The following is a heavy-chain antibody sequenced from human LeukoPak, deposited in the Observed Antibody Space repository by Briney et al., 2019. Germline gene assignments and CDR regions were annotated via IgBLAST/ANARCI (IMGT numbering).Heavy chain of an antibody. D-gene: IGHD3-16*02. V-gene: IGHV3-7*04. CDR2: IKPDGTEK. CDR3: ARVRYGNYFDY. J-gene: IGHJ4*02. CDR1: GFTFTDSW. Sequence: GGSLRLSCAASGFTFTDSWMSWVRQPPGKGLEWVVNIKPDGTEKYYVDSLKGRFTVSRDNAKNSLYQQMSSLRAEDTAVYYCARVRYGNYFDYWGQGTLVTVSS.